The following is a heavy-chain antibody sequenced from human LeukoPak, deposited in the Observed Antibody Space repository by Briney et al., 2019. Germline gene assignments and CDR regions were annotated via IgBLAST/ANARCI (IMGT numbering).Heavy chain of an antibody. J-gene: IGHJ4*02. D-gene: IGHD4-17*01. CDR2: IWYDGSNK. CDR3: ARARTLTTYFGTVGY. Sequence: GGSLRLSCAASGFTFSSYGMHWVRQAPGKGLEWVAVIWYDGSNKYYADSVKGRFTISRDNSKNTLYLQMNSLRAEDTAVYYCARARTLTTYFGTVGYWGQGTLVTVSS. CDR1: GFTFSSYG. V-gene: IGHV3-33*01.